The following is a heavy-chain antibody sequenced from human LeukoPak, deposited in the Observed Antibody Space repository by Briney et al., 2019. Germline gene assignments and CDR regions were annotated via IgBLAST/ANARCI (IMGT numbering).Heavy chain of an antibody. CDR3: ARAIVGVDY. CDR2: INHSGST. CDR1: GGSFSGYY. Sequence: SETLCLTCAVYGGSFSGYYWSWIRQPPGKGLEWIGEINHSGSTNYNPSLKSRVTISVDTSKNQFSLKLSSVTAADTAVYYCARAIVGVDYWGQGTLVTVSS. V-gene: IGHV4-34*01. J-gene: IGHJ4*02. D-gene: IGHD1-26*01.